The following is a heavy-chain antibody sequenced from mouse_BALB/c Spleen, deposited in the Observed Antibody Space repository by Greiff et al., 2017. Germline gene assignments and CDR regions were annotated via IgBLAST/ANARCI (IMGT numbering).Heavy chain of an antibody. CDR2: ISYDGSN. V-gene: IGHV3-6*02. Sequence: EVKLQELGPGLVKPSQSLSLTCSVTGYSITSGYYWNWIRQFPGNKLEWMGYISYDGSNNYNPSLKNRISITRDTSKNQFCLKLNSVTTEDTATYYCARDWFAYWGQGTLVTVSA. J-gene: IGHJ3*01. CDR1: GYSITSGYY. CDR3: ARDWFAY.